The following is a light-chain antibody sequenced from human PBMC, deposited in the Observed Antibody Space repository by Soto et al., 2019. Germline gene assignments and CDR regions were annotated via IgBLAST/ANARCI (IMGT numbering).Light chain of an antibody. Sequence: EILMTQSPATLSISPGEGATLSCRASQGVGRSLAWYQQTPGQSPRLLIYSASTRASGVPARFSGSGSGTEFTLTISSLQSEDFAVYSCQQYYYWPLTFGGGTKVEIK. J-gene: IGKJ4*01. V-gene: IGKV3-15*01. CDR2: SAS. CDR1: QGVGRS. CDR3: QQYYYWPLT.